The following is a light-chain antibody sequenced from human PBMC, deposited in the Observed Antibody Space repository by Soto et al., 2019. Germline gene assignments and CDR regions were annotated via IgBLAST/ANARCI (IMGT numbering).Light chain of an antibody. CDR3: QQCNVWRAYT. J-gene: IGKJ2*01. V-gene: IGKV3-15*01. CDR1: QSVGTY. CDR2: GAS. Sequence: EVVMTQSPATLSVSPGESVTLSCRASQSVGTYLAWYQQKPGQAPKLLLYGASIIAQGSPATFSVCESGTDFNLSNSTLQSEDCATSDCQQCNVWRAYTFGQGTKLEIK.